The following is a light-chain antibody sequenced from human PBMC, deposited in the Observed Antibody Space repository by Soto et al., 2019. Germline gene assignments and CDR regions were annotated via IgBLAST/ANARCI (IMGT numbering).Light chain of an antibody. CDR2: AAS. CDR1: HSISSY. J-gene: IGKJ1*01. CDR3: QQSYSTPRT. V-gene: IGKV1-39*01. Sequence: DIQMTHSPSSLSASVGDRVTITCRASHSISSYLNWYQQKPGKAPKLLIYAASSLQSGVPSRFSGSGSGTDFTLTIRSLQPEDFATYYCQQSYSTPRTFGQGTKVDIK.